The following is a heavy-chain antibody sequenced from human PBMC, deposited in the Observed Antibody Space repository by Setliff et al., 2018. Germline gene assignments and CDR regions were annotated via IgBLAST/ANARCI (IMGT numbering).Heavy chain of an antibody. J-gene: IGHJ4*02. CDR1: GGSISTNSYY. Sequence: SETLSLTCTVSGGSISTNSYYWGWIRQPPGKGLEWIGSMYFSGSTYYNPSLKSRVTMSIDKSKNEFSLKMSSVTAADTAVYYCARAPRYFDSTGSYFDGWGQGALVTVSS. V-gene: IGHV4-39*07. D-gene: IGHD3-22*01. CDR2: MYFSGST. CDR3: ARAPRYFDSTGSYFDG.